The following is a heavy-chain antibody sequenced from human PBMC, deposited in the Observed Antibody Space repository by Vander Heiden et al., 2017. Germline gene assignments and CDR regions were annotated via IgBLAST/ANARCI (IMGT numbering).Heavy chain of an antibody. CDR1: ALTFSSHG. Sequence: QVQLLESGGGVVQPGSSLRLSCPPPALTFSSHGMHWVRQAPGKGLEWVAVISYDGSNKSYADSVKGRFTISRDNSKNTLYLQMNSLRAEDTAVYYCAKDRSSSWYYFDYWGQGTLVTVSS. J-gene: IGHJ4*02. CDR3: AKDRSSSWYYFDY. D-gene: IGHD6-13*01. V-gene: IGHV3-30*18. CDR2: ISYDGSNK.